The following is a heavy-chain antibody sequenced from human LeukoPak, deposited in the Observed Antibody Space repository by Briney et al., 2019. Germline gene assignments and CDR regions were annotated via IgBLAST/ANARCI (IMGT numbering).Heavy chain of an antibody. CDR3: ARVRAPYGMDV. CDR2: IYNSGST. J-gene: IGHJ6*02. V-gene: IGHV4-59*01. CDR1: GGSISSYF. Sequence: SETLSLTCTVSGGSISSYFWSWIRQPPGKGLEWIGYIYNSGSTNYNPSLKSRVTISVDTSKNQFSLKLSSVTAADTAVYYCARVRAPYGMDVWGQGTTVTVSS.